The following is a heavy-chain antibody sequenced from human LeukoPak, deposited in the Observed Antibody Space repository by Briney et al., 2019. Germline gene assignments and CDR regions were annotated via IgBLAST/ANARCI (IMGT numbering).Heavy chain of an antibody. V-gene: IGHV4-39*01. CDR2: IYYSGST. D-gene: IGHD3-10*01. CDR3: ATLLWFGELSFSWFDP. Sequence: SEALSLTCTVSGGSISSSSFHWGWIRQPPGKGLEWIGTIYYSGSTYYNPSLKSRVIISVDTSKNQFSLKLRSVTAADTAVYYCATLLWFGELSFSWFDPWGQGTLVTVSS. J-gene: IGHJ5*02. CDR1: GGSISSSSFH.